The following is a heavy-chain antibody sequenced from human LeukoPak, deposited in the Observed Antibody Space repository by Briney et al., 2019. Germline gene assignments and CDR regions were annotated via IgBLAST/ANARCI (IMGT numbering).Heavy chain of an antibody. CDR3: AKDTGRLGIREVFDA. CDR1: RLTVSTYA. D-gene: IGHD7-27*01. Sequence: GYLRPFCSPSRLTVSTYAMRWVRKAPGEGPEWVSSISAGGDTTYYADSVRGRFTISRENSMSTVYLQVNTLSAEDTAMYYCAKDTGRLGIREVFDAWGQGTMVTVSS. J-gene: IGHJ3*01. V-gene: IGHV3-23*01. CDR2: ISAGGDTT.